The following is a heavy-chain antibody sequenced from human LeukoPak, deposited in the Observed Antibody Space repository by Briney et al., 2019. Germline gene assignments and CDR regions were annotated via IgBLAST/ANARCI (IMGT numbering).Heavy chain of an antibody. D-gene: IGHD1-26*01. CDR3: ARAAAGIVGAADY. CDR2: IYYNGNT. CDR1: GGSIRSYY. V-gene: IGHV4-59*01. Sequence: TETLSLTCTVSGGSIRSYYWSWIRQPPGKELEWIGYIYYNGNTNYNPSLKSRVTISVDTSKNQLSLKLSSVTAADTAVYYCARAAAGIVGAADYWGQGTLVTVSS. J-gene: IGHJ4*02.